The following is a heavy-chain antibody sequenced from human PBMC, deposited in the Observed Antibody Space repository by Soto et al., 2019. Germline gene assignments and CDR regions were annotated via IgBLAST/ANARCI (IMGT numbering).Heavy chain of an antibody. CDR3: TSDRYPRFYHGSGSCPYF. CDR1: GFSLSSLC. CDR2: IKTDGSET. J-gene: IGHJ4*02. V-gene: IGHV3-7*03. Sequence: GGSLTLSCAASGFSLSSLCMSWVRQAPGKGLEWVANIKTDGSETHYVDFVKGRFTISRDNPKTSLFLQMTSLRVEDTAVYFCTSDRYPRFYHGSGSCPYFWGQGTPVTVSS. D-gene: IGHD3-10*01.